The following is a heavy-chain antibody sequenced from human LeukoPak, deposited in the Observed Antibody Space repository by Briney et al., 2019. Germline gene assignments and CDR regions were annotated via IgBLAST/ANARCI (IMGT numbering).Heavy chain of an antibody. V-gene: IGHV1-18*01. Sequence: ASVKVSCKASGYTFTTYGISWVRQAPGQGLEWMGWISAYNGNTNYAQKVQGRVTMTTDTSTTTAYMELRSLTSDDAAVYYCARDRYGDGFAHFDYWGQGTLVTVSS. J-gene: IGHJ4*02. CDR2: ISAYNGNT. CDR3: ARDRYGDGFAHFDY. D-gene: IGHD5-24*01. CDR1: GYTFTTYG.